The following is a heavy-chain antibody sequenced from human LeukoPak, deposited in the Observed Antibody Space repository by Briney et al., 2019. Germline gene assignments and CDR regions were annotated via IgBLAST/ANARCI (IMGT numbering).Heavy chain of an antibody. CDR3: ARDTGTHLFDY. V-gene: IGHV3-30-3*01. CDR2: ISYDGGNK. CDR1: GFTISTYA. Sequence: GGSLRLSCAASGFTISTYALHWVRQAPGKGLEWVAVISYDGGNKYYADSVKGRFTISRDNSKNTLYLQMNSMRAEDTAVYYCARDTGTHLFDYWGQGTLVTVSS. J-gene: IGHJ4*02. D-gene: IGHD2-8*02.